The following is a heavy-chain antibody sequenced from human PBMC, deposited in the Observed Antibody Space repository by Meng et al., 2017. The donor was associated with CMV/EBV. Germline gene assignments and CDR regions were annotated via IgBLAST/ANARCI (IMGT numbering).Heavy chain of an antibody. V-gene: IGHV3-48*03. D-gene: IGHD6-19*01. CDR1: GFTFSSYE. J-gene: IGHJ6*02. CDR2: ISSSGSTI. CDR3: TTVMGWMNLYYGMDV. Sequence: GESLKISCAASGFTFSSYEMNWVRQAPGKGLEWVSYISSSGSTIYYADSVKGRFTISRDNAKNSLYLQMNSLRAEDTAVYYCTTVMGWMNLYYGMDVWGQGTTVTVSS.